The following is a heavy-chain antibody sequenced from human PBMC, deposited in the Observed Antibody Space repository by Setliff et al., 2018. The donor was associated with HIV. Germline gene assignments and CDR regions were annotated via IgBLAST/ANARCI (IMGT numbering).Heavy chain of an antibody. D-gene: IGHD3-10*01. J-gene: IGHJ4*02. CDR1: RHNFKTYA. Sequence: ASVKVSCKASRHNFKTYAFSWVRQAPGQGLEWVGGIIPMFGSANYAQKFQGGVNITADTFTSTAYMELSGLRSEDTALYYCARGLSGAGDEYWGQGTLVTVSS. CDR3: ARGLSGAGDEY. CDR2: IIPMFGSA. V-gene: IGHV1-69*06.